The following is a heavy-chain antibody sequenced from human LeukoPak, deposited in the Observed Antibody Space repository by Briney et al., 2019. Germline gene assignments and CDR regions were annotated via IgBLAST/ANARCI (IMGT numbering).Heavy chain of an antibody. D-gene: IGHD5-24*01. CDR1: GFTFSNYA. CDR2: IGGSGDDT. V-gene: IGHV3-23*01. Sequence: GGSLRLSCAASGFTFSNYAMSWVRQAPGKGLEWVSRIGGSGDDTYYTDSVKGRFTISRDNSKNTLFLQMDSLRAEDTAIYYCAKGGPQFFDYWGQGTLVTVSS. J-gene: IGHJ4*02. CDR3: AKGGPQFFDY.